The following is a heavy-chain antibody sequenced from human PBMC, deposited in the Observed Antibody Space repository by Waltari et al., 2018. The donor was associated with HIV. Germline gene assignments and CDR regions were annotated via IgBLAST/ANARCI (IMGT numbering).Heavy chain of an antibody. V-gene: IGHV4-39*07. Sequence: QLQLQESGPGLVKPSETLSLTCTVSGGHVTSSTYYWGWIRQAPGRGLEWIGAISYSGSAYYNPSLESRVTISLDTSKNQFSLKLQSVTAADTAVYYCAGAPNGDFSWLDPWGQGTLVTVSS. J-gene: IGHJ5*02. CDR2: ISYSGSA. CDR3: AGAPNGDFSWLDP. CDR1: GGHVTSSTYY. D-gene: IGHD4-17*01.